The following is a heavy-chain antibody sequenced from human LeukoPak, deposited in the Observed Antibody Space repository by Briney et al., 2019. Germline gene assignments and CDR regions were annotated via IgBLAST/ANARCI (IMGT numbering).Heavy chain of an antibody. Sequence: GESLKISCAASGFTFSSYGMHWVRQAPGKGLEWVAVIWYDGSNKYYADSVKGRFTISRDNSKNTLYLQMNSLRAEDTAVYYCARGPPLRYFDWLLNYWGQGTLVTVSS. J-gene: IGHJ4*02. CDR1: GFTFSSYG. D-gene: IGHD3-9*01. V-gene: IGHV3-33*01. CDR2: IWYDGSNK. CDR3: ARGPPLRYFDWLLNY.